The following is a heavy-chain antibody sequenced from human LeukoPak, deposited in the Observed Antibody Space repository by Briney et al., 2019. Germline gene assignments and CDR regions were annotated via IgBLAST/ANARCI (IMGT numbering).Heavy chain of an antibody. V-gene: IGHV4-34*01. CDR3: ARMTTVTTDYVGEVYY. CDR2: LNHSGST. J-gene: IGHJ4*02. CDR1: GGSFSGYY. Sequence: SETLSLTCAVYGGSFSGYYWSWIRQPPGKGLEWIGELNHSGSTNYNPSLKSRVTISVDTSKNQFSLKLSSVTAADTAVYYCARMTTVTTDYVGEVYYWGQGTLVTVSS. D-gene: IGHD4-17*01.